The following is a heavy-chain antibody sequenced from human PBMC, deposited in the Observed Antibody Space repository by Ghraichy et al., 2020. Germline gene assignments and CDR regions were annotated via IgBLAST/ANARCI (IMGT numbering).Heavy chain of an antibody. CDR3: ARGSRGFGASFDF. J-gene: IGHJ3*01. CDR2: IYDSGST. D-gene: IGHD3-10*01. Sequence: NISLTCIVSGGPISRYYWNWIRQSPGKGLEWIGYIYDSGSTIYNPSLKSRVSLSADTSTHQFSLKLISVTPADTAVYYCARGSRGFGASFDFWGQGTVVTVSS. V-gene: IGHV4-59*01. CDR1: GGPISRYY.